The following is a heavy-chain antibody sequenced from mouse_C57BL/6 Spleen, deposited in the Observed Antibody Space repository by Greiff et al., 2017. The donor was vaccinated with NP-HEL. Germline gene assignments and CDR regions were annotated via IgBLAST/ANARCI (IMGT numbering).Heavy chain of an antibody. CDR3: ARGLYYGNSYYFDY. Sequence: EVQLVESGPGMVKPSQSLSLTCTVTGYSITSGYDWHWIRHFPGNKLEWMGYISYSGSTNYNPSLKSRISITHDTSKNHFFLKLNSVTTEDTATYYCARGLYYGNSYYFDYWGQGTTLTVSS. D-gene: IGHD2-1*01. J-gene: IGHJ2*01. V-gene: IGHV3-1*01. CDR1: GYSITSGYD. CDR2: ISYSGST.